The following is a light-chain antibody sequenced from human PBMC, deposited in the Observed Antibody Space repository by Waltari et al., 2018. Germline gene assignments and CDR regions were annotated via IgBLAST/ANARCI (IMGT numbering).Light chain of an antibody. J-gene: IGKJ4*01. CDR1: ESVSRY. V-gene: IGKV3-11*01. CDR3: QQRSLWPLT. CDR2: DTS. Sequence: EIVLTQSPATLSLFAGERATLSCRASESVSRYLGWYQQKPGQAPRLLIYDTSIRATGVPARFIGSGYGTDFTLTISSLEPEDFALDFCQQRSLWPLTFGGGTKVEI.